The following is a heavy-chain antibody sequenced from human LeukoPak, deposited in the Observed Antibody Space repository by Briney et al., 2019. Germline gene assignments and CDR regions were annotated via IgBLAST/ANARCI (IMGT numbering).Heavy chain of an antibody. Sequence: PGRSLRLSCAASGFTFSSYAIHWVRQAPGKGLEWVAVISYDGSNKYYADSVKGRFTISRDNSKNTLYLQMNSLRAEDTAVYYCARTGSSGWTAFDIWGQGTMVTVSS. CDR2: ISYDGSNK. V-gene: IGHV3-30*04. CDR3: ARTGSSGWTAFDI. CDR1: GFTFSSYA. J-gene: IGHJ3*02. D-gene: IGHD6-19*01.